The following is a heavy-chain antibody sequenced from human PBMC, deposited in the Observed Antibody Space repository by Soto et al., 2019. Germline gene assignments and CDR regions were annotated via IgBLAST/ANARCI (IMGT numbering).Heavy chain of an antibody. Sequence: PGEFLKISCKGSGYSFTSYWIGWVRQMPGKGLEWMGIIYPGDSDTRYSPSFQGQVTISADKSISTAYLQWSSLKASDTAMYYCARFSIAAAGLFDYWGQGTLVTVSS. V-gene: IGHV5-51*01. CDR3: ARFSIAAAGLFDY. CDR1: GYSFTSYW. CDR2: IYPGDSDT. J-gene: IGHJ4*02. D-gene: IGHD6-13*01.